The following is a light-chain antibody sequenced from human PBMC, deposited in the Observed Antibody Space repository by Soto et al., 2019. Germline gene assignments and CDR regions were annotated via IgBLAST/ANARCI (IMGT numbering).Light chain of an antibody. J-gene: IGKJ4*01. CDR1: QTVTSATS. CDR3: QQYGDSPLT. Sequence: VSTQSPGTLSLSPGERATLSCRASQTVTSATSLAWYQQKPGQAPKLLIYGAYNRAAGVPDRFSGSGSGTEFPLTISRLEPEDFAVYYCQQYGDSPLTFGGGTRVETK. CDR2: GAY. V-gene: IGKV3-20*01.